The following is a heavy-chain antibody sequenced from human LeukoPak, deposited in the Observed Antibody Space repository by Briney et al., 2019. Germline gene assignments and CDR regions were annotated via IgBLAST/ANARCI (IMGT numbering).Heavy chain of an antibody. D-gene: IGHD5-12*01. V-gene: IGHV3-48*01. J-gene: IGHJ5*02. CDR1: GFIFSQYS. CDR3: ARDAGNSGYGCDL. CDR2: IRSSSET. Sequence: GGSLRLSCAASGFIFSQYSMNWVRQAPGKGLEWVSHIRSSSETFYADSVKGRFTISRDNARNSLYLQMNNLRGEDTAIYYCARDAGNSGYGCDLWGQGTLITVSS.